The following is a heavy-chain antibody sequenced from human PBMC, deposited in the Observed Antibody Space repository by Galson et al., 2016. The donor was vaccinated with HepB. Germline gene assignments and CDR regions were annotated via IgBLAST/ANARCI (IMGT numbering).Heavy chain of an antibody. Sequence: SLRLSCAASGFTFGNYVMHWVRQAPGKGLEWVSLISFDGNYKYYTDSVRGRFTVSRDNSRNTLYLQMNSLRVEDTAVYYRAKWGGPTSTIFGVYFFDYWGPGTLVTVSS. CDR2: ISFDGNYK. J-gene: IGHJ4*02. CDR1: GFTFGNYV. CDR3: AKWGGPTSTIFGVYFFDY. D-gene: IGHD3-3*01. V-gene: IGHV3-30*18.